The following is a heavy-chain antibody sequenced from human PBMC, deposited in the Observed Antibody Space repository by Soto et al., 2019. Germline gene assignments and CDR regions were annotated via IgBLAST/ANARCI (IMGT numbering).Heavy chain of an antibody. Sequence: SETLSLTCAVSGGSISSGGYSWSWIRQPPGKGLEWIGYIYHSGSTYYNPSLKSRVTISVDRSKNQFSLKLSSVTAADTAVYYCARCDDSSGYYYFDYWGQGTLVTVSS. V-gene: IGHV4-30-2*01. J-gene: IGHJ4*02. D-gene: IGHD3-22*01. CDR2: IYHSGST. CDR3: ARCDDSSGYYYFDY. CDR1: GGSISSGGYS.